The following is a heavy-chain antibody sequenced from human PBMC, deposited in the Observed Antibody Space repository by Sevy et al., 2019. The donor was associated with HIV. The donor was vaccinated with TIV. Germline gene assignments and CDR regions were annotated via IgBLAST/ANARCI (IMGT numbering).Heavy chain of an antibody. CDR1: GGSISSYY. CDR3: ARGWMAGWSGYYDNCFDP. V-gene: IGHV4-4*07. D-gene: IGHD3-3*01. CDR2: IYTSGST. J-gene: IGHJ5*02. Sequence: SETLSLTCTVSGGSISSYYWSWIRQPAGKGLEWIGRIYTSGSTNYNPSLKSRVTMSVDTSKNQFSLKLSSVTAADTAVYYCARGWMAGWSGYYDNCFDPWGQGTLVTVSS.